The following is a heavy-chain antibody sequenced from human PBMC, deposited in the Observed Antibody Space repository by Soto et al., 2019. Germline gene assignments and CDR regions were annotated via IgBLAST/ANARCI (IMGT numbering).Heavy chain of an antibody. CDR3: AKDITYSSSSKLGWSYYYYGMDV. CDR1: GFTFDDYT. J-gene: IGHJ6*02. D-gene: IGHD6-6*01. CDR2: ISWDGGST. Sequence: GGSLRLSCAASGFTFDDYTMHWVRQAPGKGLEWVSLISWDGGSTYYADSVKGRFTISRDNSKNSLYLQMNSLRTEDTALYYCAKDITYSSSSKLGWSYYYYGMDVWGQGTTVTVSS. V-gene: IGHV3-43*01.